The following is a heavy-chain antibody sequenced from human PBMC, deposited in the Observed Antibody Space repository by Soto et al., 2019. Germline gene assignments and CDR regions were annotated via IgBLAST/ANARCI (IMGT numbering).Heavy chain of an antibody. CDR2: ISAYNGNT. D-gene: IGHD3-22*01. Sequence: ASVKVSCKASGYTFTSYGISWVRQAPGQGLEWMGWISAYNGNTNYAQKLQGRVTMTTDTSTSTAYMELRSLRSDDTAVYYCARDRPNITMIVVEAPGAFDIWGQGTMVTVSS. J-gene: IGHJ3*02. V-gene: IGHV1-18*01. CDR3: ARDRPNITMIVVEAPGAFDI. CDR1: GYTFTSYG.